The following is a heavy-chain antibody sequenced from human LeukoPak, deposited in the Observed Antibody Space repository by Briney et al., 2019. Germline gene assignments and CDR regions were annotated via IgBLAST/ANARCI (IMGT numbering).Heavy chain of an antibody. D-gene: IGHD2-21*02. CDR1: GYTFTSYG. CDR3: ATGRGDCGGDCR. J-gene: IGHJ4*02. CDR2: ISAYNGNT. V-gene: IGHV1-18*01. Sequence: ASVQVSSQASGYTFTSYGISWVRPAPGQGLEWMGWISAYNGNTNYAQKLQGRVTMTTDTSTSTAYMELRSLRSDDTAVYYCATGRGDCGGDCRWDQGTLVTVSS.